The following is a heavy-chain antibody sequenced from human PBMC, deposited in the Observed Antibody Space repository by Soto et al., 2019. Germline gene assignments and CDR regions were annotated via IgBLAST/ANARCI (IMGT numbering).Heavy chain of an antibody. V-gene: IGHV4-61*01. CDR3: AGDLKGQWLVTAFDI. D-gene: IGHD6-19*01. J-gene: IGHJ3*02. CDR1: GGSVSSGSYY. Sequence: QVQLQESGPGLVKPSETLSLTCTVSGGSVSSGSYYWSWIRQPPGQGLEWIGYIYYSGSTNYNPSLKSRVTISVDTSKNQFSLKLSSVTAADTAVYYCAGDLKGQWLVTAFDIWGQGTMVTVSS. CDR2: IYYSGST.